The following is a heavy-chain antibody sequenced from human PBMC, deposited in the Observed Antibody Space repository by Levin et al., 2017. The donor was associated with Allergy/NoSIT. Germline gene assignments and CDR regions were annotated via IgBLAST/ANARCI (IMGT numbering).Heavy chain of an antibody. V-gene: IGHV3-23*01. J-gene: IGHJ3*02. CDR1: GFTFSSYA. D-gene: IGHD4-11*01. CDR3: AKDYSNYIEYAFDI. CDR2: ISGSGGST. Sequence: LSLTCAASGFTFSSYAMSWVRQAPGKGLEWVSAISGSGGSTYYADSVKGRFTISRDNSKNTLYLQMNSLRAEDTAVYYCAKDYSNYIEYAFDIWGQGTMVTVSS.